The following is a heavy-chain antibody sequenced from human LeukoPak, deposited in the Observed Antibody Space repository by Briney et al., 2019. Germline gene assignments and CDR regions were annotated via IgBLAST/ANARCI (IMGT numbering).Heavy chain of an antibody. V-gene: IGHV4-59*01. D-gene: IGHD3-10*01. CDR3: ARDSAQYYYGSGYYYYYGMDV. CDR1: GGSISSYY. J-gene: IGHJ6*02. CDR2: IYYSGST. Sequence: KTSETLSLTCTVSGGSISSYYWSWIRQPPGKGLEWIGYIYYSGSTNYNPSLKSRVTISVDTSKNQFSLKLSSVTAADTAVYYCARDSAQYYYGSGYYYYYGMDVWGQGTTVTVSS.